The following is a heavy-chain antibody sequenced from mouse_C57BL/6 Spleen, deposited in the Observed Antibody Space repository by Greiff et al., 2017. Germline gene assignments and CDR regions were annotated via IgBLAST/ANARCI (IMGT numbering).Heavy chain of an antibody. Sequence: QVQLQQSGTELVKPGASVTLSCKASGYTFTSYWMHWVKQRPGQGLEWIGNINPSNGGTNYNEKFKSKATLTVDKSSSTAYMQLSSLTSEDSAVYYCARSDYYGSFYYAMDYWGQGTSVTVSS. CDR1: GYTFTSYW. D-gene: IGHD1-1*01. V-gene: IGHV1-53*01. CDR2: INPSNGGT. J-gene: IGHJ4*01. CDR3: ARSDYYGSFYYAMDY.